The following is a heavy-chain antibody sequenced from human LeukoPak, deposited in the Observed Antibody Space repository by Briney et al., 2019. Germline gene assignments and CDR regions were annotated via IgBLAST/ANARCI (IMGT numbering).Heavy chain of an antibody. CDR2: IYYSGST. CDR1: GGSISTYY. Sequence: PSETLSLTCTVSGGSISTYYWNWIRQPPGEGLEWIGYIYYSGSTSYNPSLKSRVTISVDTSKIQFSLKLTSVTAADTAVYYCARGRIAVALTGAFDIWGQGTMVSVSS. D-gene: IGHD6-19*01. J-gene: IGHJ3*02. V-gene: IGHV4-59*01. CDR3: ARGRIAVALTGAFDI.